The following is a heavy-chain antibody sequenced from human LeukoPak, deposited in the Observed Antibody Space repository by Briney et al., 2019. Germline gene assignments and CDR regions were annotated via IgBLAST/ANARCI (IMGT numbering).Heavy chain of an antibody. Sequence: PGRSLRLSCAASGFTFDDYAMHWVRQAPGKGLEWVSGISWNSGSIGYADSVKGRFTISRDNAKNSLYLQMNSLRAEGTALYYCAKASSLAVAGSYFDYWGQGTLVTVSS. CDR2: ISWNSGSI. V-gene: IGHV3-9*01. D-gene: IGHD6-19*01. CDR1: GFTFDDYA. CDR3: AKASSLAVAGSYFDY. J-gene: IGHJ4*02.